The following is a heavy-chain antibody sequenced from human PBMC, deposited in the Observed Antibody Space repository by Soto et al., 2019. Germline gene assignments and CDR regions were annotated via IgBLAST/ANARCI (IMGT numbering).Heavy chain of an antibody. CDR3: ARLSIAVAGTPDWFDP. Sequence: SETLSLTCTVSGGSISSSSYYWGWIRHPPGKGLEWIGSIYYSGSTYYNPSLKSRVTISVDTSKNQFSLKLSSVTAADTAVYYCARLSIAVAGTPDWFDPWGQGTLVTVS. CDR2: IYYSGST. J-gene: IGHJ5*02. D-gene: IGHD6-19*01. V-gene: IGHV4-39*01. CDR1: GGSISSSSYY.